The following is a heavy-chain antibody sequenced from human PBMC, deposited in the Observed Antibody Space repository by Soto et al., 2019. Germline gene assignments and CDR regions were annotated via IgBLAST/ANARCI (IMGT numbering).Heavy chain of an antibody. CDR2: IYYSGST. CDR1: GGSISSRGYY. Sequence: QLQLQESGPGLVKPSETLSLTCTVSGGSISSRGYYWGCIRQPPGKGLAWIGTIYYSGSTYYNPSLKSRVTISVDTSKHQFSLKLSSVTAAHTAVYYCATSNWFDPWCQGTLVTVSS. J-gene: IGHJ5*02. V-gene: IGHV4-39*01. CDR3: ATSNWFDP.